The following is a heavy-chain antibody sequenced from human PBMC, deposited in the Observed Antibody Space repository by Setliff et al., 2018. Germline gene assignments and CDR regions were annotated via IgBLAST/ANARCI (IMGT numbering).Heavy chain of an antibody. Sequence: SETLSLTCAVSGYSISSGYYWGWIRQPPGKGLEWIGSIHHSGSTYYNPSLKSRVTISVDTSKNQFSLKLSSVAAADTAVYYCARHRAEDYYGSGTIIWGWFDPWGQGTLVTVSS. J-gene: IGHJ5*02. D-gene: IGHD3-10*01. CDR1: GYSISSGYY. CDR3: ARHRAEDYYGSGTIIWGWFDP. V-gene: IGHV4-38-2*01. CDR2: IHHSGST.